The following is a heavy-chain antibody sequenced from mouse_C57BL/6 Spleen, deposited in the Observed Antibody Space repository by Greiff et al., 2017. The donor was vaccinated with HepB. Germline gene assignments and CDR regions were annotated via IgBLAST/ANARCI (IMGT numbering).Heavy chain of an antibody. CDR1: GYSITSGYY. CDR2: ISYDGSN. D-gene: IGHD1-1*01. J-gene: IGHJ2*01. Sequence: EVQLQESGPGLVKPSQSLSLTCSVTGYSITSGYYWNWIRQFPGNKLEWMGYISYDGSNNYNPSLKNRISITRDTSKNQFFLKLNSVTTEDTATYYCASTLLRYYFDYWGQGTTLTVSS. V-gene: IGHV3-6*01. CDR3: ASTLLRYYFDY.